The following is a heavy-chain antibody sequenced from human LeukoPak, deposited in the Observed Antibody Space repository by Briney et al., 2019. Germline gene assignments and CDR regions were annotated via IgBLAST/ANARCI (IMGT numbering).Heavy chain of an antibody. D-gene: IGHD3-16*01. CDR1: GFTFSSYA. CDR3: AKGLGDPLGGFDY. CDR2: ISGSGGST. J-gene: IGHJ4*01. Sequence: GGYLRLSCAASGFTFSSYAMSWVRQAPGKGLEWVSAISGSGGSTYYADSVKGRFTISRDNSKNTLYLQMNSLRAEDTAVYYCAKGLGDPLGGFDYWGQGTLVTVSS. V-gene: IGHV3-23*01.